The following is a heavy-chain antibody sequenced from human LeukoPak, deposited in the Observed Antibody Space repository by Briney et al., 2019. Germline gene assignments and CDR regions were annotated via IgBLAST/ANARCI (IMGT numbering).Heavy chain of an antibody. CDR1: GFTFSTYW. Sequence: GGSLRLSCAASGFTFSTYWMNWVRHAPGKGLVWVSRISSDGIITTYADSVKGRFTISRDNAKNTLYLQMDSLRVEDTAVYYCARRYDNSGYYDFWGQGTLVTVSS. D-gene: IGHD3-22*01. V-gene: IGHV3-74*03. J-gene: IGHJ4*02. CDR3: ARRYDNSGYYDF. CDR2: ISSDGIIT.